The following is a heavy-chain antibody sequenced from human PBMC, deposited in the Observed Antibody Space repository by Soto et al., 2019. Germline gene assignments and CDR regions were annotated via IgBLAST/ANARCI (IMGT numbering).Heavy chain of an antibody. CDR1: GFIFNDYY. Sequence: GSLRLSCAASGFIFNDYYMSWIRQAPGKGLEWLSNISGSSGSKKYADAGKGRFTISRDNAKKSLYLEMHSLRAEDTAVYYCARHAAEVTTFFDHWGQGTLVTVSS. D-gene: IGHD4-17*01. CDR3: ARHAAEVTTFFDH. V-gene: IGHV3-11*06. J-gene: IGHJ4*02. CDR2: ISGSSGSK.